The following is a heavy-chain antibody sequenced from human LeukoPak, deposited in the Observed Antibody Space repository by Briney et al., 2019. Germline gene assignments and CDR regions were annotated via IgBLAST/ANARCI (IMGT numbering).Heavy chain of an antibody. CDR2: IYPGDSDT. CDR1: AYRFTSYW. Sequence: GESLKISCKGTAYRFTSYWIAWVRQMPGKGLEWMGTIYPGDSDTRYSPSFQGQVTMSADKSISTAYLRWSGLKASDTAMYYCARGTISEGFAYWGQGTLVTVSS. V-gene: IGHV5-51*01. D-gene: IGHD3-9*01. J-gene: IGHJ4*02. CDR3: ARGTISEGFAY.